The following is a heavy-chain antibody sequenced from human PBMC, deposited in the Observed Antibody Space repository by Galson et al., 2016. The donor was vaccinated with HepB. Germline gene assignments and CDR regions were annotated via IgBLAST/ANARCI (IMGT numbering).Heavy chain of an antibody. Sequence: ETLSLTCTVLGGSVRSGFYYWSWIRQPPGKGLEWIGYIYYSGSTNYNPSLKSRLTISVDTSKNQFSLELRSVTAADTAVYFCARGSKETFCGGDCPYYFDSWGQGTLVTVSS. J-gene: IGHJ4*02. CDR1: GGSVRSGFYY. D-gene: IGHD2-21*02. CDR2: IYYSGST. V-gene: IGHV4-61*01. CDR3: ARGSKETFCGGDCPYYFDS.